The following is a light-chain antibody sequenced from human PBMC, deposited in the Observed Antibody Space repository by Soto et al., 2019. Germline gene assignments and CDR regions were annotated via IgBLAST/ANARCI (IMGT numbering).Light chain of an antibody. Sequence: EILLTQSPGTLSLSPGERATLSCRASQSVSRNYLAWYQQKPGQAPRLLIYGASSRAAGIPDRFSGSGSGIDFTLTISRLEPEDFGVYYCQQYASSPLTFGPGTKVDIK. V-gene: IGKV3-20*01. CDR1: QSVSRNY. CDR2: GAS. J-gene: IGKJ3*01. CDR3: QQYASSPLT.